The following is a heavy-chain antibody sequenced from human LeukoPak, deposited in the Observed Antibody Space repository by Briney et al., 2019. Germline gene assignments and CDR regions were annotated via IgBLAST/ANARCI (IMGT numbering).Heavy chain of an antibody. D-gene: IGHD5-12*01. CDR1: GFTVSNNY. CDR3: ARASGYSGYDPFDY. V-gene: IGHV3-53*01. Sequence: GGSLRLSCAASGFTVSNNYMRWVRQAPGKGLEWVSVIYSGGDTYYADSVKGRFTISRDNSKNTLYLQMNTLRAEDTAVYYCARASGYSGYDPFDYWGQGTLVTVSS. CDR2: IYSGGDT. J-gene: IGHJ4*02.